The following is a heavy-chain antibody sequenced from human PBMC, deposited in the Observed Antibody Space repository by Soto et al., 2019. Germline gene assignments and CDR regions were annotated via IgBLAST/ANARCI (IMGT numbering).Heavy chain of an antibody. V-gene: IGHV3-23*01. CDR3: ARGRPSGAYAYFDS. CDR2: INNIGRST. Sequence: QTGGSLRLSCAASGFTFRDYAMSWVRQAPGKGLEWVSGINNIGRSTDYADSMKGRFTISRDNSRNTLYLQIYSLRVEDTAAYYCARGRPSGAYAYFDSWGQGTLVTVSS. J-gene: IGHJ4*02. D-gene: IGHD2-15*01. CDR1: GFTFRDYA.